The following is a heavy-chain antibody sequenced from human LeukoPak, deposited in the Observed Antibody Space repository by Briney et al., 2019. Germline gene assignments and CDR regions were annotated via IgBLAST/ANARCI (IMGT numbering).Heavy chain of an antibody. CDR1: GYTFTSNY. CDR2: ISPSGGST. V-gene: IGHV1-46*01. D-gene: IGHD3-10*01. CDR3: ARDYIKARRHRYYYMDV. Sequence: GASVKVSCKAFGYTFTSNYMHWVRQAPGQGPEWMGVISPSGGSTTYAQKFQGRVTLTRDMSTSTDYLELSSLRSGDTAVYYCARDYIKARRHRYYYMDVWGKGTTVTISS. J-gene: IGHJ6*03.